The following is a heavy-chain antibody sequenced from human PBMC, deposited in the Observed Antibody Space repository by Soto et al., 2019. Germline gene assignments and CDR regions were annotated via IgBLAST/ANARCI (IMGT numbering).Heavy chain of an antibody. CDR3: AREHSSGWYEY. CDR1: GFTFSSYS. CDR2: ISSSSTI. J-gene: IGHJ4*02. Sequence: GGSLRLSCAASGFTFSSYSMNWVRQAPGKGLEWVSYISSSSTIYYADSVKGRFTISRDNAKNSLYLQMNSLRDEDTAVYYCAREHSSGWYEYWGQGTLVTVSS. D-gene: IGHD6-19*01. V-gene: IGHV3-48*02.